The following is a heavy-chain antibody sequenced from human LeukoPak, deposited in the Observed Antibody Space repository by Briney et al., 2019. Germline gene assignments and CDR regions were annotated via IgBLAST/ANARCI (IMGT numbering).Heavy chain of an antibody. CDR2: INHSGST. CDR1: GGSFSGYY. D-gene: IGHD6-19*01. V-gene: IGHV4-34*01. CDR3: ARDVSGWAGY. Sequence: SETLSLTCAVYGGSFSGYYWSWIRQPPGKGLEWIGEINHSGSTNYNPSLKSRVTISVDTSKNQFSLKLSSATAADTAVYYCARDVSGWAGYWGQGTLVTVSS. J-gene: IGHJ4*02.